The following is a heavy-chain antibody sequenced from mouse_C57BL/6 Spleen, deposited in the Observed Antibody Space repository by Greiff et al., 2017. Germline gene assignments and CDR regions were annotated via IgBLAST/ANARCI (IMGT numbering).Heavy chain of an antibody. CDR2: IYPGDGDT. J-gene: IGHJ2*01. V-gene: IGHV1-80*01. CDR1: GYAFSSYW. D-gene: IGHD3-2*02. CDR3: ARGAQATYFDY. Sequence: QVQLQQSGAELVKPGASVKISCKASGYAFSSYWMNWVKQRPGKGLEWIGQIYPGDGDTNYNGKFKGKATLTADKSSSTACMQLSSLTSEDSAVXFCARGAQATYFDYWGQGTTLTVSS.